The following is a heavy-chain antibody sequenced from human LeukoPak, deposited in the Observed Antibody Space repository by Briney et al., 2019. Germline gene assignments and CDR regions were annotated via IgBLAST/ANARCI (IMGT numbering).Heavy chain of an antibody. J-gene: IGHJ5*02. Sequence: PGGSLRLSCAASGFTFSSYAMSWVRQAPGKGLEWVPAISGSGGSTYYADSVKGRFTISRDNSKNTLYLQMNSLRAEDTAVYYCAKDGVGGYYYGSGSYSWGQGTLVTVSS. V-gene: IGHV3-23*01. CDR1: GFTFSSYA. CDR2: ISGSGGST. D-gene: IGHD3-10*01. CDR3: AKDGVGGYYYGSGSYS.